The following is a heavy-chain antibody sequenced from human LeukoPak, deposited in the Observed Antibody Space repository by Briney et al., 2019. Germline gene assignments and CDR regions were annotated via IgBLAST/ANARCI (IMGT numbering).Heavy chain of an antibody. CDR1: GFTFTTYW. CDR2: IKYDGSTS. J-gene: IGHJ4*02. V-gene: IGHV3-74*01. D-gene: IGHD3-10*01. CDR3: AKDIRGRFDY. Sequence: GGSLRLSCEASGFTFTTYWIHWVRQGPGKGLVWVSRIKYDGSTSNYADSVKGRFTISRDNSKNTLYLQMNSLRAEDTAVYYCAKDIRGRFDYWGQGTLVTVSS.